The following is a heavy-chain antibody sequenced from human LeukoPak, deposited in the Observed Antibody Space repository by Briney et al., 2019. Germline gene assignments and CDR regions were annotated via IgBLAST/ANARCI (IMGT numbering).Heavy chain of an antibody. CDR3: ARLRDYDSSGYYPYYFDY. D-gene: IGHD3-22*01. J-gene: IGHJ4*02. Sequence: PSETLSLTCTVSGGSISSSSYYWGWIRQPPGKGLGWIGSIYYSGSTYYNPSLKSRVTISVDTSKNQFSLKLSSVTAADTAVYYCARLRDYDSSGYYPYYFDYWGQGTLVTVSS. CDR2: IYYSGST. CDR1: GGSISSSSYY. V-gene: IGHV4-39*01.